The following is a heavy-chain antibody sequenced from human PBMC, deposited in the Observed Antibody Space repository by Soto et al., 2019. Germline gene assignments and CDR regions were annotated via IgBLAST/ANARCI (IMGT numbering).Heavy chain of an antibody. Sequence: KASETLSLTCTVSGGSISSGGYYWSWIRQHPGKGLEWIGYIYYSGSTYYNPSLKSRVTISVDTSKNQFSLKLSSVTAADTAVYYCARGDYGDYVGYWGQGTLVTVSS. CDR1: GGSISSGGYY. V-gene: IGHV4-31*03. D-gene: IGHD4-17*01. CDR2: IYYSGST. CDR3: ARGDYGDYVGY. J-gene: IGHJ4*02.